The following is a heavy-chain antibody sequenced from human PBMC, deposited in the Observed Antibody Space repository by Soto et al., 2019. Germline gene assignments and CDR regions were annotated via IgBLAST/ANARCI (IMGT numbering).Heavy chain of an antibody. J-gene: IGHJ4*02. D-gene: IGHD2-2*02. V-gene: IGHV1-2*02. CDR1: GYTFTGYY. CDR2: INPNTGGT. CDR3: ARVVVVIPAAIDRFDY. Sequence: SVKVSCKASGYTFTGYYMHWVRQAPGQGLEWMGWINPNTGGTNYAQKFQGRVTMTRDTSISTAYMELSRLRSDDAAVYYCARVVVVIPAAIDRFDYWGQGSRVTVSS.